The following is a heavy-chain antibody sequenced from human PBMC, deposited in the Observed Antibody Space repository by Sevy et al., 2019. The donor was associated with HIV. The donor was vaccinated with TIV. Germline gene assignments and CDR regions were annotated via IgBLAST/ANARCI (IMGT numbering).Heavy chain of an antibody. V-gene: IGHV4-34*01. D-gene: IGHD3-10*01. CDR1: GGSFSGYY. CDR3: ARPHYGSGSYYKPVYYYYYGMDV. Sequence: SETLSLTCAVYGGSFSGYYWSWIRQPPGKGLEWIGEINHSGSTNYNPSLKSRVTISVDTSKNQFSLKLSSVTAADTAVYYCARPHYGSGSYYKPVYYYYYGMDVWGQGTTVTVSS. CDR2: INHSGST. J-gene: IGHJ6*02.